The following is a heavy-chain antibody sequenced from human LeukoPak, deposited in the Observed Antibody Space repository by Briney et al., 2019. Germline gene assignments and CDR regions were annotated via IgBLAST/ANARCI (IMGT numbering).Heavy chain of an antibody. CDR3: ARAGGYYYDSSGPHDAFDI. D-gene: IGHD3-22*01. CDR1: GGTFSSYA. Sequence: ASVKVSCKASGGTFSSYAINWVRQAPGQGLEWMGGIIPIFGTANYAQKFQGRVTITADESTSTAYMELSSLRSEDTAVYYCARAGGYYYDSSGPHDAFDIWGQGTMVTVSS. CDR2: IIPIFGTA. V-gene: IGHV1-69*13. J-gene: IGHJ3*02.